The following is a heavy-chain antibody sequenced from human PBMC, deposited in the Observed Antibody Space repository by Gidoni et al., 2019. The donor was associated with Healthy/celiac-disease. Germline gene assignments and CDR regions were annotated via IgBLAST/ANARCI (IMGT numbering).Heavy chain of an antibody. CDR1: GFTFSSYA. CDR2: ISGSGGST. D-gene: IGHD6-13*01. V-gene: IGHV3-23*01. J-gene: IGHJ4*02. CDR3: AKDQGIAAAGTYY. Sequence: EVQLLESGGGLVQPGGSLRPSCAASGFTFSSYAMSWVRQAPGKGLEWVSAISGSGGSTYYADSVKGRFTISRDNSKSTLYLQMNSLRAEDTAVYYCAKDQGIAAAGTYYWGQGTLVTVSS.